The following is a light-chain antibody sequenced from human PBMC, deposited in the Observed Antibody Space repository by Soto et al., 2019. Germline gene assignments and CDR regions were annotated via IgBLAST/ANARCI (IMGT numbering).Light chain of an antibody. CDR3: QQYNNWSWT. V-gene: IGKV3-20*01. CDR1: QSVSSSY. Sequence: EIVLTQSPGTLFLSPGERATLSCRASQSVSSSYLAWYQQKPGQAPRLLIYGASSRATGIPDRFSGSGSGTDFTLTISRLEPEDFAVYYCQQYNNWSWTFGQGTKVDIK. J-gene: IGKJ1*01. CDR2: GAS.